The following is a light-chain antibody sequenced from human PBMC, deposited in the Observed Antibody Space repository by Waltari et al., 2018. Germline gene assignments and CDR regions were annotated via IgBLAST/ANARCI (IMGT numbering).Light chain of an antibody. Sequence: DIVLPQSPLSLPVTPAQPASIPCRYSQSLLHRNGSNYWDWYLQNQGQSPQLLIYLGSNRAAGVPDRFSGSGSGTDFTLKISRVEAEDVGVYYCMQALQTPRFGQGTRLEIK. CDR3: MQALQTPR. CDR2: LGS. CDR1: QSLLHRNGSNY. V-gene: IGKV2-28*01. J-gene: IGKJ5*01.